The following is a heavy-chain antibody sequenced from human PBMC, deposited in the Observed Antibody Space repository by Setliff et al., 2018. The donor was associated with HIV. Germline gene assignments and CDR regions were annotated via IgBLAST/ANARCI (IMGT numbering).Heavy chain of an antibody. Sequence: PGGSLRLSCAASGFTFRSYEMNWVRQAPGKGLEWVSYISSSSSYIYYADSVKGRFTISRDNAKNSLYLQMNSLRAEDTAVYYCARDQGNTIFGVVSRGWFDPWGQGTLVTVSS. CDR1: GFTFRSYE. V-gene: IGHV3-21*05. CDR2: ISSSSSYI. J-gene: IGHJ5*02. CDR3: ARDQGNTIFGVVSRGWFDP. D-gene: IGHD3-3*01.